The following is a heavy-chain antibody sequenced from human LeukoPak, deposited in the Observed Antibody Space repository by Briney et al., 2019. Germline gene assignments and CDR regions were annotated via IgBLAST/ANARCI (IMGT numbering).Heavy chain of an antibody. CDR1: GFTFSSYS. Sequence: GGSLRLSCAASGFTFSSYSMNWVRQAPGKGLEWVSSISSSSNYIYYVDSLKGRFTISRDNAKNSLYLQMNSLRAEDTAVYYCARDLGGIAAAVLAYWGQGTLVTVSS. CDR3: ARDLGGIAAAVLAY. J-gene: IGHJ4*02. D-gene: IGHD6-13*01. V-gene: IGHV3-21*06. CDR2: ISSSSNYI.